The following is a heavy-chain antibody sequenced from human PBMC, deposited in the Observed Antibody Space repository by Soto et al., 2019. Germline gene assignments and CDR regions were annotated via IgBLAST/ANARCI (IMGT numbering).Heavy chain of an antibody. V-gene: IGHV3-48*03. D-gene: IGHD2-21*01. CDR3: ARDRDELVGIFPYYCGMDV. Sequence: EVQLVESGGGLVQPGGSLRLSCAASGFTFSSYEMNWVRQAPGKGLEWVSYISSSGRTTYYADSVKGRFTISRDNAKNALSLQMNSLRAADTAVYYCARDRDELVGIFPYYCGMDVWVQGTTVTVSS. CDR1: GFTFSSYE. CDR2: ISSSGRTT. J-gene: IGHJ6*02.